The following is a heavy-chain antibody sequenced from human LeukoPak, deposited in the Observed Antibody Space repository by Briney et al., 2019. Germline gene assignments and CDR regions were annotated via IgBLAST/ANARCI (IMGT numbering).Heavy chain of an antibody. V-gene: IGHV3-21*06. CDR3: ARALWELRSSAYFDY. CDR1: GFTFSSYS. Sequence: GGSLRLSCAASGFTFSSYSMNWVRQAPGKGLEWVSSISSSSSYIYYADSVQGRFTISRDNAKNSLYLQMDSLRVEDTAVYYCARALWELRSSAYFDYWGQGILVTVSS. CDR2: ISSSSSYI. D-gene: IGHD1-26*01. J-gene: IGHJ4*02.